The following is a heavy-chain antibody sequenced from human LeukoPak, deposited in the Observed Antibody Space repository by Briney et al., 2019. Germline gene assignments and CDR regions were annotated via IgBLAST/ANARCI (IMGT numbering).Heavy chain of an antibody. CDR1: GFTFDDYG. CDR2: INWNGGST. V-gene: IGHV3-20*04. CDR3: ARVERYYDFWRKVDCYYYYMDV. D-gene: IGHD3-3*01. J-gene: IGHJ6*03. Sequence: GGSLRLSCAASGFTFDDYGMSWVRQAPGKGLEWVSGINWNGGSTGYADSVKGRFAISRDNAKNSLHLQMNSLRAEDTALYYCARVERYYDFWRKVDCYYYYMDVWGKGTTVTVSS.